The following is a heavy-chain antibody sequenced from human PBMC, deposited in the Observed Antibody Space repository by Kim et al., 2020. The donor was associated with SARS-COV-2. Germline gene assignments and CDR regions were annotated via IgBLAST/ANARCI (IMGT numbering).Heavy chain of an antibody. CDR3: SRGGITFPESDSYGIHV. J-gene: IGHJ6*01. CDR1: GLRFSDFS. D-gene: IGHD1-1*01. V-gene: IGHV3-11*01. CDR2: ISDSVKCL. Sequence: GGSLRLSCAASGLRFSDFSWNWVRQSPGKGLEWISYISDSVKCLYSAYAVNGRCIISRANTDETVLLEMTSLIPDNTDMYYFSRGGITFPESDSYGIHV.